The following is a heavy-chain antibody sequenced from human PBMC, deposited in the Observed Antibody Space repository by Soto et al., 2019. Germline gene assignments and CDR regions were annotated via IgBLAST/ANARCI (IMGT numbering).Heavy chain of an antibody. J-gene: IGHJ5*02. Sequence: EVQLVESGGGLVKPGGSLRLSCAASGFTFSSYSMNWVRQAPGKGLEWVSSISSSSSYIYYADSVKGRFTISRDNAKNSLYLQMNSLRAEDTAVYYCARKTPVEGWFDPWGQGTLVTVSS. D-gene: IGHD2-21*01. V-gene: IGHV3-21*01. CDR2: ISSSSSYI. CDR1: GFTFSSYS. CDR3: ARKTPVEGWFDP.